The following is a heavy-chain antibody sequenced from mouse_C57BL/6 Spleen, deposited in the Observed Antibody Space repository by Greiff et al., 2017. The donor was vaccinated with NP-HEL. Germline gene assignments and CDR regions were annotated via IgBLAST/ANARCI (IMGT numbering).Heavy chain of an antibody. CDR3: ARRGRRGYAMDY. CDR1: GYTFTGYW. Sequence: QVQLQQSGAELMKPGASVKLSCKATGYTFTGYWIEWVKQRPGHGLEWIGEILPGSGSTNYNDKFKGKATFTADTSSNTAYMQLSSLTAEDSDIYYCARRGRRGYAMDYWGQGTSVTVSS. V-gene: IGHV1-9*01. J-gene: IGHJ4*01. CDR2: ILPGSGST.